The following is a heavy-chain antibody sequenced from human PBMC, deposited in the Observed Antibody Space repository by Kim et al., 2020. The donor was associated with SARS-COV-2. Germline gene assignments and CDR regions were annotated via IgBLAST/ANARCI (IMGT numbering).Heavy chain of an antibody. CDR2: IIPIFGTA. D-gene: IGHD3-22*01. CDR3: AREYYDSSGYFGYFDL. Sequence: SVKVSCKASGGTFSSYAISWVRQAPGQGLEWMGGIIPIFGTANYAQKFQGRVTITADESTSTAYMELSSLRSEDTAVYYCAREYYDSSGYFGYFDLWGRGTLVTVSS. CDR1: GGTFSSYA. V-gene: IGHV1-69*13. J-gene: IGHJ2*01.